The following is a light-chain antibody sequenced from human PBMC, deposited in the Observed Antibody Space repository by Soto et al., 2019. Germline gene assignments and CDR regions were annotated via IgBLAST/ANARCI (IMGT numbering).Light chain of an antibody. CDR1: QSLVHSDGIAY. Sequence: DVVMTQSPLSLPVTLGQPASISCRSNQSLVHSDGIAYFSWFQQRPGRSPRHLIYKVSDRDSGVPARFSGSGSGNDFALNISRVETEDVGVYYCMQGTHSPITFDQGIGLVIK. V-gene: IGKV2-30*02. J-gene: IGKJ5*01. CDR2: KVS. CDR3: MQGTHSPIT.